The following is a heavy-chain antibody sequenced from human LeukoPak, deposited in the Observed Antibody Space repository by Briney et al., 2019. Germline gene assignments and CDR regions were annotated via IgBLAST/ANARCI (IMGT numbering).Heavy chain of an antibody. CDR2: IYAGGST. D-gene: IGHD6-13*01. CDR1: GFTVSGNY. J-gene: IGHJ4*02. V-gene: IGHV3-66*01. CDR3: ARGIAAAASPDY. Sequence: GGSLRLSCAASGFTVSGNYLSWVRQAPGKGLEWGSTIYAGGSTYYADSVKGRFTISRDNSKNTLYLQMNTLRVEDTAVYYCARGIAAAASPDYWGQGTLVTVSS.